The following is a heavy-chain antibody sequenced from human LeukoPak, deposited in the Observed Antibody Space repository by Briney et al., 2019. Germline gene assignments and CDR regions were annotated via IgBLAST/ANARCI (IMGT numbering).Heavy chain of an antibody. Sequence: ASVKVSCKASGYTFTSYDINWVRQATGQGLEWMGWISAYDGNTNYAQKLQGRVTMTTDTSTSTAYMELRSLRSDDTAVYYCASGAGGAAFDIWGQGTMVTVSS. CDR1: GYTFTSYD. D-gene: IGHD1-26*01. J-gene: IGHJ3*02. V-gene: IGHV1-18*01. CDR3: ASGAGGAAFDI. CDR2: ISAYDGNT.